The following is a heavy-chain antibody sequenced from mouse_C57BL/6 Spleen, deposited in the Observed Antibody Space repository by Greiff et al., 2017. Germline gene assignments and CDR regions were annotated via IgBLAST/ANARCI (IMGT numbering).Heavy chain of an antibody. V-gene: IGHV14-3*01. CDR3: ALSGGEIYYGNYEDY. CDR1: GFNIKNTY. J-gene: IGHJ2*01. Sequence: DVQLQESVAELVRPGASVKLSCTASGFNIKNTYMHWVKQRPEQGLEWIGRIDPANGNTKYAPKFQGKATITADTSSNTAYLQLSSLTSEDTAIYYCALSGGEIYYGNYEDYWGQGTTLTVSS. CDR2: IDPANGNT. D-gene: IGHD2-1*01.